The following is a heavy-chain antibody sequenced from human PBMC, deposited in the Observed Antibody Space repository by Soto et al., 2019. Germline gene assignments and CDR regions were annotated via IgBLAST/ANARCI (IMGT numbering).Heavy chain of an antibody. V-gene: IGHV5-10-1*01. CDR3: ARHNIGYCGGGSCRALSRFDP. CDR1: GYSFTSYW. Sequence: PXEALKSSCKGYGYSFTSYWISWVRQMPGKGPEWMGRIDSSDSYSNYSPSFQGHVTISADKSISTDYLQWRRLKASDTAMYYCARHNIGYCGGGSCRALSRFDPWGQGTLVTVSS. J-gene: IGHJ5*02. D-gene: IGHD2-15*01. CDR2: IDSSDSYS.